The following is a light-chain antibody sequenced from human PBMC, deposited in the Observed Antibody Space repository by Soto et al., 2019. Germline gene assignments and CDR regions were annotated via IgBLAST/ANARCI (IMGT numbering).Light chain of an antibody. J-gene: IGLJ1*01. CDR1: SSNIGAGYD. V-gene: IGLV1-40*01. CDR3: QSYDSSLSGYV. Sequence: QSVLTQPPSVSGAPGQRVTISRTGNSSNIGAGYDVHWYQQLPGTAPKLLIYGNSNRPSGVPDRFSGSKSGTSASLAITGLQAEDEADYYCQSYDSSLSGYVFGTGTKVTVL. CDR2: GNS.